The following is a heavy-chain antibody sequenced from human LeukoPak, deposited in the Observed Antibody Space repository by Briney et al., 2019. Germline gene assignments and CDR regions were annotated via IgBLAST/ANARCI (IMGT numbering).Heavy chain of an antibody. CDR3: ARVGYCSGGSCLNWFDP. V-gene: IGHV4-34*01. D-gene: IGHD2-15*01. CDR2: INHSGST. J-gene: IGHJ5*02. Sequence: SSETLSLTCGVSGGSFSFYYWSWIRQPPGKGLEWIGIINHSGSTFCNTSLKSRVTISVDTSTNQFSLQLRSVTAADTALYYCARVGYCSGGSCLNWFDPWGRGTLVTVSS. CDR1: GGSFSFYY.